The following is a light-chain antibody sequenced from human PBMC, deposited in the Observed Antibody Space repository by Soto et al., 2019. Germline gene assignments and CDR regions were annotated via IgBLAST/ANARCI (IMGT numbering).Light chain of an antibody. CDR1: SSNMGAHFD. J-gene: IGLJ1*01. CDR3: QSYDSSLSGSV. V-gene: IGLV1-40*01. CDR2: GNS. Sequence: HSVFTHPPPVSGAPRPRITTSCTVTSSNMGAHFDVHWYQQLPGTAPKPPIYGNSNRPSEVPCRFSGSKSGASASLAITGLKADYEADYYGQSYDSSLSGSVFGTGTEVT.